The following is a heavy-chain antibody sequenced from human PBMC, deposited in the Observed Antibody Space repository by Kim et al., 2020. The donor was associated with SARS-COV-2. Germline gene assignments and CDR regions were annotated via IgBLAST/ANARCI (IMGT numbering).Heavy chain of an antibody. V-gene: IGHV5-51*01. J-gene: IGHJ4*02. Sequence: PPFQGQVTISADKSISTAYLQWSSLKASDTAMYYCARRVGGYSGYDLDYWGQGTLVTVSS. D-gene: IGHD5-12*01. CDR3: ARRVGGYSGYDLDY.